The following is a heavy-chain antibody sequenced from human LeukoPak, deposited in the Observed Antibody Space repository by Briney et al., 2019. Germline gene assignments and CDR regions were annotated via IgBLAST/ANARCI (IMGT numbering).Heavy chain of an antibody. CDR3: ARDRDFGVVTPWCDY. D-gene: IGHD3-3*01. CDR2: ISYDGNTK. CDR1: GFTFSSSG. V-gene: IGHV3-30*03. J-gene: IGHJ4*02. Sequence: PGASLRPSCAASGFTFSSSGMDSVRQAPGNGLEWVAIISYDGNTKYYGDSVRGRFTISRDNSKNTVYLQMSSLRADDAAIYYCARDRDFGVVTPWCDYWGQGILVTVSS.